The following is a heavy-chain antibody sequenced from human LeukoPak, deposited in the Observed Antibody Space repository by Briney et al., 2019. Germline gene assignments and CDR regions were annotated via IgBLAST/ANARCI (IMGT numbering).Heavy chain of an antibody. D-gene: IGHD2-15*01. V-gene: IGHV3-7*01. J-gene: IGHJ6*03. CDR1: GFTFSSQW. CDR3: AKNGDRGAYCSGGSCYPYYYYYMDV. Sequence: GGSLRLSCAASGFTFSSQWMSWVRQAPGKGLEWVANVNQGGTEKYYVDSVKGRFTISRDNAENSLYLQMNSLRAEDTAVYYCAKNGDRGAYCSGGSCYPYYYYYMDVWGKGTTVTISS. CDR2: VNQGGTEK.